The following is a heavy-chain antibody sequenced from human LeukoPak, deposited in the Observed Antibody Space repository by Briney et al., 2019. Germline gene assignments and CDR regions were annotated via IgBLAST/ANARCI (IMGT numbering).Heavy chain of an antibody. Sequence: GGSLRLSCAASGFTFSNAWMNWVRQAPGKGLEWVGRIKSKTDGGTTDYAAPVKGRFIISRDDSKNTLYLQMNSLKTVDTAVYYCTTRDYYYGMDVWGQGTTVTVSS. CDR3: TTRDYYYGMDV. CDR1: GFTFSNAW. V-gene: IGHV3-15*07. CDR2: IKSKTDGGTT. J-gene: IGHJ6*02.